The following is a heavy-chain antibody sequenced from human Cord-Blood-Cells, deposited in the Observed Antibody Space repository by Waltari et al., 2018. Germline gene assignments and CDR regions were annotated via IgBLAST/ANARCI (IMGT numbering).Heavy chain of an antibody. J-gene: IGHJ4*02. CDR1: GYPFTAYS. Sequence: QVQRVQSGAEVKKPGASVRVCCQASGYPFTAYSMSWVRQAPGQGLEWMGWINPNSGGTNYAQKFQGRVTMTRDTSISTAYMELSRLRSDDTAVYYCARGIYNWNYVDYWGQGTLVTVSS. V-gene: IGHV1-2*02. CDR3: ARGIYNWNYVDY. CDR2: INPNSGGT. D-gene: IGHD1-20*01.